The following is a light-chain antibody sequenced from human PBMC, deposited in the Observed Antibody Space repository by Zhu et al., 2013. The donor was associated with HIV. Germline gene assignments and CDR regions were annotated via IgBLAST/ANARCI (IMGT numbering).Light chain of an antibody. J-gene: IGLJ2*01. Sequence: QSVLTQPPSVSAAPGQKVTISCSGGSSNIGDNYVSWYQQLPGTAPKLLIYRNNQRPSGVPDRFSGSKFGTSASLAISGLQSEDEADYYCATWDDGLNGPVFGGGTRVTVL. V-gene: IGLV1-47*01. CDR2: RNN. CDR3: ATWDDGLNGPV. CDR1: SSNIGDNY.